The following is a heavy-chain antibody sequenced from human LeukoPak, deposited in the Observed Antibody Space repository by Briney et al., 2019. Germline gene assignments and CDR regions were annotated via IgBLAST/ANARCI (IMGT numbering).Heavy chain of an antibody. V-gene: IGHV3-23*01. Sequence: GGSLRLSCAASGFTFSSDAMNWVRQAPGKGLEWVSGITDNGSGTYYADSVKGRFTIYRDNSKNTLYLHMNTLRAEDTALYYCAKVRGFWTSYYGMDVWGKGTTVIVSS. CDR3: AKVRGFWTSYYGMDV. D-gene: IGHD1-1*01. J-gene: IGHJ6*04. CDR1: GFTFSSDA. CDR2: ITDNGSGT.